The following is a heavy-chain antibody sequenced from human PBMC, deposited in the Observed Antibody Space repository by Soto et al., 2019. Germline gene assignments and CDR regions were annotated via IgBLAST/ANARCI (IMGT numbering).Heavy chain of an antibody. CDR1: GFTFSSYS. V-gene: IGHV3-21*01. CDR2: ISSSSSYI. CDR3: AREILESGTTDFDY. J-gene: IGHJ4*02. D-gene: IGHD1-1*01. Sequence: PGGSLRLSCAASGFTFSSYSMNWVRQAPGKGLEWVSSISSSSSYIYYADSVKGRFTISRDNAKNSLYLQMNSLRAEDTAVYYCAREILESGTTDFDYWGQGTLVTVSS.